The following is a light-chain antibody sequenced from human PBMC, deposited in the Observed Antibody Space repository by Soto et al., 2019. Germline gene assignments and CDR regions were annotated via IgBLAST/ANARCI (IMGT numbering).Light chain of an antibody. CDR2: DDN. V-gene: IGLV1-51*01. CDR1: SSNIGDNY. CDR3: ATWDSSLNVVL. J-gene: IGLJ2*01. Sequence: QSVLTQPPSVSAAPGEKVTISCSGSSSNIGDNYVSWYQQFPRTAPKLLIYDDNKRPSGIPDRFSGSKSGTSATLGITGLQTGDEAAYYCATWDSSLNVVLFGGGTKATVL.